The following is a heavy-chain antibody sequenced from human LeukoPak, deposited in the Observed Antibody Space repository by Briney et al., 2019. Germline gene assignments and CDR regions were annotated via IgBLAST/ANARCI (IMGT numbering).Heavy chain of an antibody. J-gene: IGHJ5*02. CDR1: EFTFSSYG. V-gene: IGHV3-48*01. CDR2: ISSSSTI. D-gene: IGHD3-22*01. Sequence: GGSLRLSCAASEFTFSSYGMHWVRRAPGKGLEWVSYISSSSTIYYADSVKGRFTISRDNAKNSLYLQMNSLRAEDTAVYYCARDFPDYDSSGYYYVASGWFDPWGQGTLVTVSS. CDR3: ARDFPDYDSSGYYYVASGWFDP.